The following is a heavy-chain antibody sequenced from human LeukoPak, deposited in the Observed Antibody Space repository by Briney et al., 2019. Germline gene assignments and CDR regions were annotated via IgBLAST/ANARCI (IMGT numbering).Heavy chain of an antibody. CDR1: GFTFSSYW. V-gene: IGHV3-74*01. CDR2: INSDGSST. Sequence: GGSLRLSCAASGFTFSSYWMHWVRQAPGKGLVWVSRINSDGSSTSYADSVKGRFTISRDNSKNTLYLQMNSLRAEDTAVYYCAKAPVASCSGVYCYPLDYWGQGNLITVSS. CDR3: AKAPVASCSGVYCYPLDY. J-gene: IGHJ4*02. D-gene: IGHD2-15*01.